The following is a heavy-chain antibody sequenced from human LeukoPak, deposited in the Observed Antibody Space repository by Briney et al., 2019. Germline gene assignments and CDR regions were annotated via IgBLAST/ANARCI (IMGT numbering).Heavy chain of an antibody. D-gene: IGHD3-22*01. J-gene: IGHJ2*01. V-gene: IGHV3-33*01. CDR3: ATLPYDSSGYWGVDWYFDL. CDR2: IWYDGSNK. CDR1: GFTFSSYG. Sequence: GRSLRLSCAASGFTFSSYGMHWVRQAPGKGLEWVAVIWYDGSNKYYADSVKGRFTISRDNSKNTLYLQMNSLRAEDTAVYYCATLPYDSSGYWGVDWYFDLWGRGTLVTVSS.